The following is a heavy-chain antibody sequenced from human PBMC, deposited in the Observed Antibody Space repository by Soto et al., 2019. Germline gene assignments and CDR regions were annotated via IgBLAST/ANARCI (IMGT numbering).Heavy chain of an antibody. D-gene: IGHD1-1*01. CDR2: ISAHNGNT. CDR1: GYAFTTYG. V-gene: IGHV1-18*01. Sequence: QVHLVQSGAEVKKPGASVKVSCKGSGYAFTTYGTTWVRQAPEQGLEWMGWISAHNGNTNYAQKLQGRVTVTRDTSTSTAYMEMRSLRSDDTAVYYCARGRYGDYWGQGALVTVSS. J-gene: IGHJ4*02. CDR3: ARGRYGDY.